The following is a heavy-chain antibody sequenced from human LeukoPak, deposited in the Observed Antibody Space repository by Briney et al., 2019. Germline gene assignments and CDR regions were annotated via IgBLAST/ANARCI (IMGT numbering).Heavy chain of an antibody. Sequence: PGGSLRLSCAASGFTFRSYWMHWVRQAPGKGLVWVSRISSDGSSTIYAGSVKGRFTMSRENAYNTLYLQMNSLRGEDTAVYYCARQWEVPGAYYLDVWGKGTTVTVSS. J-gene: IGHJ6*03. V-gene: IGHV3-74*01. D-gene: IGHD1-26*01. CDR3: ARQWEVPGAYYLDV. CDR2: ISSDGSST. CDR1: GFTFRSYW.